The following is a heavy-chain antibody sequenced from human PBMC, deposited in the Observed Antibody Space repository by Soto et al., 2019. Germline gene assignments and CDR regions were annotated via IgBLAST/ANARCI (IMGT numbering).Heavy chain of an antibody. CDR3: ASSLGDSPYDSSGYYGRHPHFDY. J-gene: IGHJ4*02. CDR1: CGSISSGGYY. Sequence: SLTCTVSCGSISSGGYYWSWIRQHPGKGLEWIGYIYYSGSTYYNPSLKSRVTISVDTSKNQFSLKLSSVTAADTAVYYCASSLGDSPYDSSGYYGRHPHFDYWGQGTLVTVSS. V-gene: IGHV4-31*03. CDR2: IYYSGST. D-gene: IGHD3-22*01.